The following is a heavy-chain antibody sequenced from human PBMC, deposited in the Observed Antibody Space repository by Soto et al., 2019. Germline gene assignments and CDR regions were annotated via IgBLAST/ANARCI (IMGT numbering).Heavy chain of an antibody. J-gene: IGHJ4*02. CDR3: ARAYRGYSSSWYNY. CDR2: INHSGTT. D-gene: IGHD6-13*01. Sequence: NPSETLSLTCAVYGGSFSGYYWSYIRQPPGKGLEWIGEINHSGTTNYNPSLKSRVTISVDTSKNQFSLKLSSVTAADTAVYYCARAYRGYSSSWYNYWGQGTLVTVSS. CDR1: GGSFSGYY. V-gene: IGHV4-34*01.